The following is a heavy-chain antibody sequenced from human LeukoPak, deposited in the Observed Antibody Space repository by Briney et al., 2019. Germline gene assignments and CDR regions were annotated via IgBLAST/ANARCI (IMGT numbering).Heavy chain of an antibody. CDR3: ARDDEGIWSDLGDS. D-gene: IGHD1-1*01. J-gene: IGHJ5*01. CDR2: INPNSGGT. V-gene: IGHV1-2*02. CDR1: GYTFTVYY. Sequence: ASVTVSFTASGYTFTVYYLHWVRQAPGQGLEWMGWINPNSGGTNYAQKFQGRVTMTRDTSISTAYMELIRLRSDDTAVYYCARDDEGIWSDLGDSWGQGTLVTVSS.